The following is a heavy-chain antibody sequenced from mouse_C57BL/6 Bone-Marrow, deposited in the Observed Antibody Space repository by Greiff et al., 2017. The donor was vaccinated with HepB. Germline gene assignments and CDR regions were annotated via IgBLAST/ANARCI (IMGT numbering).Heavy chain of an antibody. CDR2: ISDGGSYT. D-gene: IGHD1-1*01. J-gene: IGHJ3*01. Sequence: EVQGVESGGGLVKPGGSLKLSCAASGFTFSSYAMSWVRQTPEKRLAWVATISDGGSYTYYPDNVKGRFTISRDNAKNNLYLQMSHLKSEDTAMYYCARAYGSSFFAYWGQGTLVTVSA. V-gene: IGHV5-4*01. CDR1: GFTFSSYA. CDR3: ARAYGSSFFAY.